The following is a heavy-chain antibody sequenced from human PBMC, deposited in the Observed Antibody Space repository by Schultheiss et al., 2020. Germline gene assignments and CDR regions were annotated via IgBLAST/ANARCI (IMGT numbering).Heavy chain of an antibody. CDR1: GFTFSNAW. CDR2: IWYDGSNK. Sequence: GGSLRLSCAASGFTFSNAWMSWVRQAPGKGLEWVAVIWYDGSNKYYADSVKGRFTISRDNSKNTLYLQMNSLRAEDTAVYYCARQGVPTALYAVGSWFDPWGQGTLVTVSS. D-gene: IGHD2-2*01. V-gene: IGHV3-33*08. J-gene: IGHJ5*02. CDR3: ARQGVPTALYAVGSWFDP.